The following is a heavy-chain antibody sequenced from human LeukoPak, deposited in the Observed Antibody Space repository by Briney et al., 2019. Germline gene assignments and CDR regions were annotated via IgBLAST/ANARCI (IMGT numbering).Heavy chain of an antibody. V-gene: IGHV3-23*01. CDR2: ITFSDGYT. J-gene: IGHJ4*02. CDR1: GFTLSGYT. Sequence: GGSLRLSCAASGFTLSGYTRTWARRAPGKGLEWVSSITFSDGYTYYADSVKGRFTISRDNSKNTLYLQMNSLRAEDTAVYYCAREQTGGYWGQGTLVTVSS. D-gene: IGHD7-27*01. CDR3: AREQTGGY.